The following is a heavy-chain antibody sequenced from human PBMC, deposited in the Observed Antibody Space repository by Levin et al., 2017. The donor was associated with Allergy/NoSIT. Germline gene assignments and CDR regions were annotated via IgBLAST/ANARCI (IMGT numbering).Heavy chain of an antibody. CDR2: INPSGGST. Sequence: ASVKVSCKASGYTFTSYYMHWVRQAPGQGLEWMGIINPSGGSTSYAQKFQGRVTMTRDTSTSTVYMELSSLRSEDTAVYYCARVGCSSTSSGCDYYYGMDVWGQGTTVTVSS. CDR3: ARVGCSSTSSGCDYYYGMDV. J-gene: IGHJ6*02. CDR1: GYTFTSYY. D-gene: IGHD2-2*01. V-gene: IGHV1-46*01.